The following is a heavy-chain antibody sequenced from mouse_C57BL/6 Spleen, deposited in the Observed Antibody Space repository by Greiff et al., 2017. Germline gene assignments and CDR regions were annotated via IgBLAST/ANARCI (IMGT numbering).Heavy chain of an antibody. V-gene: IGHV2-5*01. CDR3: AKSSYYAMDY. Sequence: VQLQQSGPGLVQPSQSLSITCTVSGFSLTSYGVHWVRQSPGTGLEWLGVIWRGGSADYNAAFMSRMSITKHNSKSQVFFKMNSLQADDTSIYYCAKSSYYAMDYWGQGTSVTVSS. CDR2: IWRGGSA. CDR1: GFSLTSYG. J-gene: IGHJ4*01.